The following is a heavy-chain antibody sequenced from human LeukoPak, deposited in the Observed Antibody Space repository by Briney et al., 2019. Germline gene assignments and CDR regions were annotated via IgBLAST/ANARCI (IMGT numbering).Heavy chain of an antibody. J-gene: IGHJ6*02. Sequence: PSETLSLTCAVYGGSFSGYYWSWIRQPPGKGLEWIGEINHSGSTNYNPSLKSRVTISVDTSKNQFSLKLSSVTAADTAVYYCARGPHTGSAAGRGHGMDVWGQGTTVTVSS. CDR2: INHSGST. CDR3: ARGPHTGSAAGRGHGMDV. V-gene: IGHV4-34*01. CDR1: GGSFSGYY. D-gene: IGHD6-13*01.